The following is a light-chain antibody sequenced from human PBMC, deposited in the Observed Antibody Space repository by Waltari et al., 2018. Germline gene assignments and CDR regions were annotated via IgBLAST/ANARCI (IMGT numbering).Light chain of an antibody. J-gene: IGLJ2*01. CDR2: EDS. CDR3: CSYAGSFTLI. Sequence: QSALTQPASVSGSPGQSLTISCTGTSSDVGSYNLVSWYQEHPGKAPKLMIYEDSKRPSGVSNRFSGSKSGNTASLTISGLQAEDEADYYCCSYAGSFTLIFGGGTKLTVL. V-gene: IGLV2-23*01. CDR1: SSDVGSYNL.